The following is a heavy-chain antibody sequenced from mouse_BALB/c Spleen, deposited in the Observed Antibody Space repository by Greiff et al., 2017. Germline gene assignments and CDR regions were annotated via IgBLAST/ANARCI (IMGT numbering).Heavy chain of an antibody. Sequence: QVQLQQSGPGLVQPSQSLSITCTVSGFSLTSYGVHWVRQSPGKGLEWLGVIWSGGSTDYNAAFISRLSISKDNSKSQVFFKMNSLQANDTAIYYCARMGDGWAYWGQGTLVTVSA. CDR3: ARMGDGWAY. D-gene: IGHD2-3*01. V-gene: IGHV2-2*02. CDR1: GFSLTSYG. CDR2: IWSGGST. J-gene: IGHJ3*01.